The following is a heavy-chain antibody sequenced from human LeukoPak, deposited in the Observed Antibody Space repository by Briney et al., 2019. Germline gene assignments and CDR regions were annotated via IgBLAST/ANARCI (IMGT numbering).Heavy chain of an antibody. CDR2: INAGNGNT. Sequence: ASVKVSCKASGYTFTSYAMHWVRQAPGQRLEWMGWINAGNGNTKYSQKFQGRVTITRDTSASTAYKELSSLRSEDTAVYYCARDSSSWYGDAFDIWGQGTMVTVSS. V-gene: IGHV1-3*01. CDR3: ARDSSSWYGDAFDI. J-gene: IGHJ3*02. CDR1: GYTFTSYA. D-gene: IGHD6-13*01.